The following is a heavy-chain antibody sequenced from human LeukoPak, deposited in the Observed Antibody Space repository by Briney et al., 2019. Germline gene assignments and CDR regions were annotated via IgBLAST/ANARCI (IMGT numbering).Heavy chain of an antibody. CDR1: GGSISTASYY. J-gene: IGHJ4*02. D-gene: IGHD3-10*01. V-gene: IGHV4-39*07. CDR3: ARGGTYYTSGSYLGY. CDR2: IYYSGST. Sequence: SETLSLTCTVSGGSISTASYYWTWIRQSAGKGLEWIGSIYYSGSTYYNPSLKSRVTISVDTSKNQFSLKLSSVTAADTAVYYCARGGTYYTSGSYLGYWGQGTLVTVSS.